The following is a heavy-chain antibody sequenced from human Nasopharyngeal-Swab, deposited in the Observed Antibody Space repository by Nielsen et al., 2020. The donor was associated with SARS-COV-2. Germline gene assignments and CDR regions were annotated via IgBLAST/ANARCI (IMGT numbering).Heavy chain of an antibody. J-gene: IGHJ2*01. Sequence: SCAASGFTLSSNYINWVRQAPGKGLEWVSLIYSGGSTYYADSVKGRFIISRDNSESTVYLQMNSLRAEDTAVYYCARLHSGSYVPVNWYFDLWGRGTLVTVSS. CDR1: GFTLSSNY. CDR2: IYSGGST. CDR3: ARLHSGSYVPVNWYFDL. D-gene: IGHD1-26*01. V-gene: IGHV3-66*01.